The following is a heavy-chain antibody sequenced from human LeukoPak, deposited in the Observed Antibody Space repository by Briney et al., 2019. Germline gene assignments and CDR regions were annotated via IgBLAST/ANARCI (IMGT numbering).Heavy chain of an antibody. V-gene: IGHV3-43*02. Sequence: PGGSLRLSCTASGLTFYDYAMHWVRQATGQGMEWVALISGDGGSTYYADSVKGRFTISRDNSKNSLYLQMNSLRTEDTALYYCAKDRRSSGWYRLDYWGQGTLVTVSS. CDR3: AKDRRSSGWYRLDY. J-gene: IGHJ4*02. D-gene: IGHD6-19*01. CDR1: GLTFYDYA. CDR2: ISGDGGST.